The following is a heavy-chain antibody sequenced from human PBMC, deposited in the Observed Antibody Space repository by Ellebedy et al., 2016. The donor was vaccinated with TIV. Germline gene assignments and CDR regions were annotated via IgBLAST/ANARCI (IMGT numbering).Heavy chain of an antibody. CDR2: ISHSGGT. V-gene: IGHV4-4*02. CDR1: GDSITSGHW. CDR3: ARGHIVVVPAALKTYYYYYYSMDV. J-gene: IGHJ6*02. D-gene: IGHD2-2*01. Sequence: SETLSLTCEVSGDSITSGHWWSWVRQPPGKGLEWIGEISHSGGTNYNPSLKSRLTISVDKSKNQFSLNLRSVTAADTAVYYCARGHIVVVPAALKTYYYYYYSMDVWGQGTTVTVSS.